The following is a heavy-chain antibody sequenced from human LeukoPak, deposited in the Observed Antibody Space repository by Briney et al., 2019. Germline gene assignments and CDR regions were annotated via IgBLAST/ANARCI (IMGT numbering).Heavy chain of an antibody. CDR1: GYTFIDYF. CDR3: VRAVSGTLGGAFDI. Sequence: ASVKVSCKASGYTFIDYFIHWMRQTPGQGLEWLGWINPNSGVTRYAQKFQDRVTMTRDTAACMELSSLKSDDTAVYYCVRAVSGTLGGAFDIWGQGTAVTVSS. J-gene: IGHJ3*02. CDR2: INPNSGVT. V-gene: IGHV1-2*02. D-gene: IGHD1-7*01.